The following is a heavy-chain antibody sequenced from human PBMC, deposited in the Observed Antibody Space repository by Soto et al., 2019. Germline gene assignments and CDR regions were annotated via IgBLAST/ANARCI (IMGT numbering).Heavy chain of an antibody. D-gene: IGHD2-15*01. V-gene: IGHV4-59*11. CDR1: GGSISSHY. J-gene: IGHJ4*02. Sequence: QVQLQESGPGLVKPSETLSLTCTVSGGSISSHYWSWIRQPPGKGLEWIGYIFHSGSTHYKSSLESQLTISVDTSKSQFSLNLKSVTTADTAVYYCARERWTCSGDSCHGDFDYWGQGTLVTVSS. CDR2: IFHSGST. CDR3: ARERWTCSGDSCHGDFDY.